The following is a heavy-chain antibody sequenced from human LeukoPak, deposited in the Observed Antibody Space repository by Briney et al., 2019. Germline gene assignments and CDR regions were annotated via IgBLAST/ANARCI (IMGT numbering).Heavy chain of an antibody. J-gene: IGHJ3*02. Sequence: GGSLRLSCAASGFTVRSNYMSWVRQAPGKGLEWVSIIYGGGSVFYAECVKGRFTISRDNSKNKLYLQMNSLRGEDTDVYYCARGGSYLSAFDIWGQGTMVTVSS. V-gene: IGHV3-53*01. D-gene: IGHD1-26*01. CDR1: GFTVRSNY. CDR3: ARGGSYLSAFDI. CDR2: IYGGGSV.